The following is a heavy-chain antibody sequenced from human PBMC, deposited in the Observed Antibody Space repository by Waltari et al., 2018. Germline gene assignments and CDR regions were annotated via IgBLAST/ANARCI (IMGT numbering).Heavy chain of an antibody. CDR1: GYSISSGYY. D-gene: IGHD3-16*02. Sequence: QVQLQESGPGLVKPSETLSLTCAVSGYSISSGYYWGWIRQPPGKGLEWIGSIYHSGSTYYNPSLKSRVTISGDTSKNQFSLKLSSVTAADTAVYYCARTTYYDYIWGSYPLGYYFDYWGQGTLVTFSS. CDR3: ARTTYYDYIWGSYPLGYYFDY. V-gene: IGHV4-38-2*01. CDR2: IYHSGST. J-gene: IGHJ4*02.